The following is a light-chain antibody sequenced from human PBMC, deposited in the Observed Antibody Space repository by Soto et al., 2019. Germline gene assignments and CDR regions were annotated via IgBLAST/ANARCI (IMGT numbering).Light chain of an antibody. J-gene: IGLJ7*01. CDR1: SSDVGDYDY. Sequence: QSALTQPASVSGSPGQSITISCTGTSSDVGDYDYVSWYQQHPGKAPKLMIFEVSYRPSGVSNRFSGSKSGNTASLTISGLQAEDEADYYCSSYTGSSINTVVFGGGTQLTVL. V-gene: IGLV2-14*01. CDR3: SSYTGSSINTVV. CDR2: EVS.